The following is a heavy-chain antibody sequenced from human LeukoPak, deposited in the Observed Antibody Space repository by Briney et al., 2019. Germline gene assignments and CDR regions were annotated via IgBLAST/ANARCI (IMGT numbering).Heavy chain of an antibody. Sequence: GGSLRLSCAASGFTFSSYWMSWVRQAPGKGLEWVANIKQDGSEKYYVDSVKGRFTISRDNAKNSLYLQMNSPRAEDTAVYYCARGPRGGYCSSTSCHYPIDYWGQGTLVTVSS. J-gene: IGHJ4*02. CDR1: GFTFSSYW. CDR2: IKQDGSEK. V-gene: IGHV3-7*01. CDR3: ARGPRGGYCSSTSCHYPIDY. D-gene: IGHD2-2*01.